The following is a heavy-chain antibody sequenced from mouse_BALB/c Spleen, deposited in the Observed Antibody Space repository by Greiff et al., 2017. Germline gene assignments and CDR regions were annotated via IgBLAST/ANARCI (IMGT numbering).Heavy chain of an antibody. D-gene: IGHD2-2*01. CDR1: GFSLTSYG. CDR3: ARDDAWLRQGFDY. Sequence: QVQLKESGPGLVAPSQSLSITCTVSGFSLTSYGVHWVRQPPGKGLEWLGVIWAGGSTNYNSALMSRLSISKDNSKSQVFLKMNSLQTDDTAMYYCARDDAWLRQGFDYWGQGTTLTVSS. CDR2: IWAGGST. J-gene: IGHJ2*01. V-gene: IGHV2-9*02.